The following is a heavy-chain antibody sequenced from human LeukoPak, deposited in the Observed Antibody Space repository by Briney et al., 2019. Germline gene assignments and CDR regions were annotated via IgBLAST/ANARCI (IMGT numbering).Heavy chain of an antibody. CDR3: ARLGYSYGSQYYFDY. V-gene: IGHV5-51*01. J-gene: IGHJ4*02. CDR1: GYSFTSYW. Sequence: GESLKISCKGSGYSFTSYWIDWVRQMPGKGLEWMGIIYPGDSDTRYSPSFQGQVTISADKSISTAYLQWSSLKASDTAMYYCARLGYSYGSQYYFDYWGQGTLVTVSS. D-gene: IGHD5-18*01. CDR2: IYPGDSDT.